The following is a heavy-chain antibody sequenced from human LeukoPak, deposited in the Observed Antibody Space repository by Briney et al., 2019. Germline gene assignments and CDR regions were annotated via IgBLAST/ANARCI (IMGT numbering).Heavy chain of an antibody. D-gene: IGHD2-21*02. CDR3: ARGGHIVVVTAIF. CDR2: INPNSGGT. Sequence: ASVKVSCKASGYTFTGYYMHWVGQAPGQGLEWMGWINPNSGGTNYAQKFQGRVTMTRDTSISTAYMELSRLRSDDTAVYYCARGGHIVVVTAIFWGQGTLVTVSS. V-gene: IGHV1-2*02. J-gene: IGHJ4*02. CDR1: GYTFTGYY.